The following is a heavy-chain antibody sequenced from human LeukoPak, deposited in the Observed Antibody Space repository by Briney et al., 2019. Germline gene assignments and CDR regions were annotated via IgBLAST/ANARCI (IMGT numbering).Heavy chain of an antibody. CDR2: IIPIFGTA. CDR1: GGTFSSYA. V-gene: IGHV1-69*13. CDR3: ARSCGGDCYSYYYGMDV. Sequence: ASVKVSCKASGGTFSSYAISWVRQAPGQGLEWMGGIIPIFGTANYAQKFQGRVTITADESTSTAYMELSSLRSEDPAVYYCARSCGGDCYSYYYGMDVWGQGTTVTVSS. J-gene: IGHJ6*02. D-gene: IGHD2-21*02.